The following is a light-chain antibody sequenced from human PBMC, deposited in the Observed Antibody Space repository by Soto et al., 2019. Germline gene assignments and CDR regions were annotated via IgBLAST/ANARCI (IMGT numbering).Light chain of an antibody. J-gene: IGKJ4*01. Sequence: EIVLTQSPATLSLSPGERATLSCRASQSVRSHLVWYQQKPGRAPRLLIYDASNRATGIPDRFSGSGSVTDFTLTISSLEPEDFAVYYCQHRANWPITFGGGTKVEIK. CDR3: QHRANWPIT. CDR2: DAS. V-gene: IGKV3-11*01. CDR1: QSVRSH.